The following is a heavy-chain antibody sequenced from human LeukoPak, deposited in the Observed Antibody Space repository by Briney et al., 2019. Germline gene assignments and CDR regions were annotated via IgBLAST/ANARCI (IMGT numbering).Heavy chain of an antibody. J-gene: IGHJ4*02. D-gene: IGHD1-26*01. CDR3: ASGERGTFDY. CDR2: ITSNRGST. Sequence: GGSLRLFYAASGFTFSSCAMHCVRQAPGKGLEYGSAITSNRGSTHYATSVKGRFTISRDNSKTTLYLQMGSLRAEDMTVYYCASGERGTFDYWGQGTLVTVSS. V-gene: IGHV3-64*01. CDR1: GFTFSSCA.